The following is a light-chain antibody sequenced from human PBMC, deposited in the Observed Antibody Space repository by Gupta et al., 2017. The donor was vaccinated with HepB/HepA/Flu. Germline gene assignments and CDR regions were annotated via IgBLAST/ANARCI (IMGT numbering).Light chain of an antibody. CDR3: SSYTTSNNIVV. Sequence: QSALTQPASMSGSPGQSITISCTGTSSDVGGYNYVSWYQQPPGQTPKLWIFYESSRPSGVAHRFSGSKSATTASLTITGLQAEDEADYYCSSYTTSNNIVVFGGGIKLTVL. CDR2: YES. J-gene: IGLJ2*01. CDR1: SSDVGGYNY. V-gene: IGLV2-14*03.